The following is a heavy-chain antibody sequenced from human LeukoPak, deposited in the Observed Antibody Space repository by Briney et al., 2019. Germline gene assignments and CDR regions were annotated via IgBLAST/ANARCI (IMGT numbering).Heavy chain of an antibody. D-gene: IGHD5-24*01. CDR2: MNPNSGNT. V-gene: IGHV1-8*02. CDR1: GGTFSSYA. Sequence: GASVKVSCKASGGTFSSYAISWVRQATGQGLEWMGWMNPNSGNTGYAQKFQGRVTMTRNTSISTAYMELSSLRSEDTAVYYCARDGYNNAFDIWGQGTMVTVSS. CDR3: ARDGYNNAFDI. J-gene: IGHJ3*02.